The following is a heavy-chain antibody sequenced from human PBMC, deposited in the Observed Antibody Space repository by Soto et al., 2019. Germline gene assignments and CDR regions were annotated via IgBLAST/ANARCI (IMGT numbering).Heavy chain of an antibody. CDR1: GFTFSGFA. J-gene: IGHJ3*02. CDR2: VSFDGSNE. CDR3: ARDQRYCSGGTCYSGHAFDI. V-gene: IGHV3-30-3*01. Sequence: PGGSLRLSCAASGFTFSGFAIHWVRQAPGKGLEWVSTVSFDGSNEYYADSVKGRFTISRDNSKNTLSLQMNSLRAEDTAVYYCARDQRYCSGGTCYSGHAFDIWGQGTMVTVSS. D-gene: IGHD2-15*01.